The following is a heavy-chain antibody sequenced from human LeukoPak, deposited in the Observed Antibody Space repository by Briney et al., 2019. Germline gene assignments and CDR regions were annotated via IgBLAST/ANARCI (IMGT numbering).Heavy chain of an antibody. D-gene: IGHD1-26*01. CDR3: ARGSKVVGATRYYYGMDV. CDR1: GYTFTSYY. V-gene: IGHV1-8*02. J-gene: IGHJ6*02. CDR2: MNPNSGNT. Sequence: ASVKVSCKASGYTFTSYYMHWVRQATGQGLEWMGWMNPNSGNTGYAQKFQGRVTMTRNTPISTAYMELSSLRSEDTAVYYCARGSKVVGATRYYYGMDVWGQGTTVTVSS.